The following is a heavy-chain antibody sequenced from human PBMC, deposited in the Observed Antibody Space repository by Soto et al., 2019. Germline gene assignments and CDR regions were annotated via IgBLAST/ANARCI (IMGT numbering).Heavy chain of an antibody. D-gene: IGHD3-10*01. Sequence: PSQTLLLTCAISGDSVSSDITSWNWIRQSPSRGLEWLGRTYYRSKWFHDYAASVKSRITINPDTSKNQFSLELNSMTPEDTAVYYCARGNALDVWGQGTVVTVSS. CDR1: GDSVSSDITS. J-gene: IGHJ3*01. CDR3: ARGNALDV. V-gene: IGHV6-1*01. CDR2: TYYRSKWFH.